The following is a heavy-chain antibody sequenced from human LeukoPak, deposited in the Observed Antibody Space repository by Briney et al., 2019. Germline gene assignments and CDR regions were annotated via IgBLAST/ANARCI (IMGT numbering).Heavy chain of an antibody. CDR1: GYSFTSYW. CDR3: ARDHCGGDCYSGPYYCYYGMDV. CDR2: IYPGDSDT. V-gene: IGHV5-51*01. Sequence: GESLKISCKGSGYSFTSYWIGWVRQMPGKGLEWMGIIYPGDSDTRYSPSFQGQVTISADKSISTAYLQWSSLKASDTAMYYCARDHCGGDCYSGPYYCYYGMDVWGQGTTVTVSS. D-gene: IGHD2-21*02. J-gene: IGHJ6*02.